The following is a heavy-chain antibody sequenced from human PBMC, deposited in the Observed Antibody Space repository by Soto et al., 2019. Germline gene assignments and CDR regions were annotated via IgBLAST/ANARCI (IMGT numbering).Heavy chain of an antibody. CDR1: GFTFRSYR. CDR2: ISSSSSTI. Sequence: GGSLRLSCAASGFTFRSYRMNWVRQAPAKGLEWVSYISSSSSTIYYADSVKGRFTISRDNAKNSLYLQMNSLRDEDTAVYYCARDSDIVAPYYYGMDVWGQGTTGTVSS. J-gene: IGHJ6*02. CDR3: ARDSDIVAPYYYGMDV. V-gene: IGHV3-48*02. D-gene: IGHD2-15*01.